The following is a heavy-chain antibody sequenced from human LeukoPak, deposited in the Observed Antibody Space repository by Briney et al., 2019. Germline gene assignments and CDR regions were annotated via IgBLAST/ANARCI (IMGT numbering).Heavy chain of an antibody. CDR1: GDSVSNNNAA. D-gene: IGHD5-12*01. J-gene: IGHJ6*02. CDR2: TYYRSKWYK. Sequence: SQTLSLTCAISGDSVSNNNAAWNWIRQSPSRGLVWLGRTYYRSKWYKDYAVSVKSRITINPDTSKNQFSLQLNSVTPEDTAIYYCVRGYSGHMDVWGQGTTVTVSS. V-gene: IGHV6-1*01. CDR3: VRGYSGHMDV.